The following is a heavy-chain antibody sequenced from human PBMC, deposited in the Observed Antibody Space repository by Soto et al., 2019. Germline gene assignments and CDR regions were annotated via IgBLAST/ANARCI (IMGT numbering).Heavy chain of an antibody. J-gene: IGHJ4*02. V-gene: IGHV3-23*01. Sequence: EVQLLESGGGLVQPGGSLRLSCAASGFTFSSLAMNWVRQAPGKGLDWVSGISGRGDTKTYADSVRGRFTISRDNGKNTLYLQMNSLRAEDTAVYYCAKHRFCDSACSEGFANWGQGTLVTVSS. CDR2: ISGRGDTK. CDR1: GFTFSSLA. CDR3: AKHRFCDSACSEGFAN. D-gene: IGHD3-22*01.